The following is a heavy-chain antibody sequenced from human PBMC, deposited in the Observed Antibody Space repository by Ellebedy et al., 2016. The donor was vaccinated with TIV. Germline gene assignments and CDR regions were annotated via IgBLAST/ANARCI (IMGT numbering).Heavy chain of an antibody. Sequence: GESLKISCAASGFIFSSYAMHWVRQAPGKGLEWVAVISYDGSNKYYADSVKGRFTISRDNSKNTLYLQMNSLRAEDTAVYYCARGDVLYFLWGMDVWGQGTTVTVSS. CDR3: ARGDVLYFLWGMDV. V-gene: IGHV3-30*14. D-gene: IGHD2-15*01. J-gene: IGHJ6*02. CDR2: ISYDGSNK. CDR1: GFIFSSYA.